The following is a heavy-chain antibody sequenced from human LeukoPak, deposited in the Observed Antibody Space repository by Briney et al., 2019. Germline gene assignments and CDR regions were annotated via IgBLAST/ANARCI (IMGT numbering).Heavy chain of an antibody. V-gene: IGHV4-4*02. CDR3: ARLTLRGYCSSTSCYGPDY. CDR2: IYHSGST. CDR1: GGSISSSNW. J-gene: IGHJ4*02. Sequence: SGTLSLTCAVSGGSISSSNWWSWVRQPPGKGLEWIGEIYHSGSTNYNPSLKSRVTISVDKSKNQFSLKLSSVTAADTAVYYCARLTLRGYCSSTSCYGPDYWGQGTLVTVSS. D-gene: IGHD2-2*01.